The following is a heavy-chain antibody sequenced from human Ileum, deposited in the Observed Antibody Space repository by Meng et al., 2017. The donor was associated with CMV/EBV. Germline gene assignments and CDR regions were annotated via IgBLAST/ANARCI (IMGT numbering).Heavy chain of an antibody. D-gene: IGHD6-19*01. CDR2: IYYSWNT. CDR1: GGSVSSDSYY. V-gene: IGHV4-61*01. J-gene: IGHJ4*02. Sequence: SETLSPTCTVSGGSVSSDSYYWTWIRQPPGKGLDWIGYIYYSWNTNYNPSLKSRVTISIDTSKNQFSLRLSSVTAADTAVYYCAREPYKAVARAIDYWGQGILVTVSS. CDR3: AREPYKAVARAIDY.